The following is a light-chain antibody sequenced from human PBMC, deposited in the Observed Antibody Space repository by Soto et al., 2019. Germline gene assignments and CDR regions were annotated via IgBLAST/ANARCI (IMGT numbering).Light chain of an antibody. J-gene: IGKJ4*01. Sequence: EIVLTQSPGTLSLSPGETATLSCRASQSVGTYLAWYQQKPGQAPRLLIYGASSRATGIPDRVSGSGSGTDVTLTISRLETEDSAVYYCQQYVSIPLTFGGGTKVDIK. V-gene: IGKV3-20*01. CDR2: GAS. CDR3: QQYVSIPLT. CDR1: QSVGTY.